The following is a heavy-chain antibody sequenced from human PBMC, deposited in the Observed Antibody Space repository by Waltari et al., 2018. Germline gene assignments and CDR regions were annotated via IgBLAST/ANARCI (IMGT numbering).Heavy chain of an antibody. CDR3: ARGRDVFANFDYNWFDP. Sequence: QVQLVQSGAEVLRPGASVKVSCQASGYPLINFEINGVRQAAGQGLEWMGWVNPNIGATAYAQKFQGRITMTWDTSISTAYMELSNLRADDTAVPYCARGRDVFANFDYNWFDPWGQGTLVTVSS. J-gene: IGHJ5*02. CDR1: GYPLINFE. CDR2: VNPNIGAT. D-gene: IGHD3-3*01. V-gene: IGHV1-8*02.